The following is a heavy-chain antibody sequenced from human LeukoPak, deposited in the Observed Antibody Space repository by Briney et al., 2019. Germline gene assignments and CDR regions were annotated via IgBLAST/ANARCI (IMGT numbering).Heavy chain of an antibody. CDR2: ISSSRSYI. J-gene: IGHJ5*02. D-gene: IGHD6-19*01. V-gene: IGHV3-21*01. CDR3: ARDRIAVAAVDA. CDR1: GFTFSSYS. Sequence: GGSLRLSCAASGFTFSSYSMNWVRQAPGKGPEWVSSISSSRSYIYYADSVKGRFTISRDNAKNSLYLQMNSLRAEDTAVYYCARDRIAVAAVDAWGQGTLVTVSS.